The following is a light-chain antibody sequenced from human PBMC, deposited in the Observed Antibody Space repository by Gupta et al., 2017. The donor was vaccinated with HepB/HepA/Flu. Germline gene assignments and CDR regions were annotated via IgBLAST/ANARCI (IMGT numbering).Light chain of an antibody. Sequence: WVKFTCSVSSGHSSYAIAWHQQQPEKGPRYLMKLNSDGSHSKGDGIPDRFSGSSSGAERYLTISSLQSEDEADYYCQTWGTGIWVFGGGTKLTVL. J-gene: IGLJ2*01. V-gene: IGLV4-69*01. CDR2: LNSDGSH. CDR3: QTWGTGIWV. CDR1: SGHSSYA.